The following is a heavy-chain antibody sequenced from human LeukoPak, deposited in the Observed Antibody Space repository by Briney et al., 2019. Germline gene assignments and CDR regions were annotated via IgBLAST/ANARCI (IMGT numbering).Heavy chain of an antibody. Sequence: SETLSLTCAVYGGSFSGYYWSWIRQPPGKGLEWIGEINHSGSTSYNPSPKSRVTISVDTSKNQFSLKLSSVTAADTAVYYCARPTDSSGYYDAFDIWGQGTMVTVSS. CDR2: INHSGST. CDR3: ARPTDSSGYYDAFDI. D-gene: IGHD3-22*01. V-gene: IGHV4-34*01. J-gene: IGHJ3*02. CDR1: GGSFSGYY.